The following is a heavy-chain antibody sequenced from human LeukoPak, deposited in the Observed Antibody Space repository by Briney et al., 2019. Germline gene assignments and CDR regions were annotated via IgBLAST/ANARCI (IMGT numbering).Heavy chain of an antibody. CDR2: ISWNSGSI. CDR3: AKDISGYYDSSLDY. D-gene: IGHD3-22*01. Sequence: GGSLRLSCAASGFTFDDYAMHWVRQAPGKGLEWVSGISWNSGSIGYADSVKGRFTISRDNAKNSLYLQMNSLRAEDTALYYCAKDISGYYDSSLDYWGQGTLSPSPQ. CDR1: GFTFDDYA. J-gene: IGHJ4*02. V-gene: IGHV3-9*01.